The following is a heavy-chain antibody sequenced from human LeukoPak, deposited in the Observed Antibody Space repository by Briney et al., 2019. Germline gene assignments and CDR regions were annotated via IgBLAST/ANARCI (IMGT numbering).Heavy chain of an antibody. CDR3: ARGDRDLYCSSTSCYPVL. D-gene: IGHD2-2*01. V-gene: IGHV3-21*01. J-gene: IGHJ4*02. Sequence: PGGSLRLSCAASGFTFDDYAMHWVRQAPGKGLEWVSSISSSSSYIYYADSVKGRFTISRDNAKNSLYLQMNSLRAEDTAVYYCARGDRDLYCSSTSCYPVLGGQGTLVTVSS. CDR2: ISSSSSYI. CDR1: GFTFDDYA.